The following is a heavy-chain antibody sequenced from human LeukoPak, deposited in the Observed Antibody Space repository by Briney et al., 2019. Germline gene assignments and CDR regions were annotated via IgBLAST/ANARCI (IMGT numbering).Heavy chain of an antibody. CDR3: TRAKNGDYYYYGMDV. J-gene: IGHJ6*02. V-gene: IGHV3-30*14. CDR1: GFTFSSYA. CDR2: ISYDGSNK. Sequence: PGRSLRLSCAASGFTFSSYAMHWVRQAPGKGLEWVAVISYDGSNKYYADSVKGRFTISRDNSKNTLYLQMSSLRAEDTAVYYCTRAKNGDYYYYGMDVWGQGTTVTVSS. D-gene: IGHD2-8*01.